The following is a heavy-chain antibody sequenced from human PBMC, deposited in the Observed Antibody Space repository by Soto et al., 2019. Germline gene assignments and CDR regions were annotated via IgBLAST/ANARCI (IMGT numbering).Heavy chain of an antibody. CDR1: GFTVSSNY. J-gene: IGHJ6*02. V-gene: IGHV3-53*01. D-gene: IGHD1-26*01. Sequence: EVQLVESGGGLIQPGGSLRLSCAASGFTVSSNYMSWVRQAPGKGLEWVSVIYSGGSTYYADSVKGRFTISRDNSKNTLYLQMNSLRAEDTAVYYCARRSGSYYYYYGMDVWGQGTTVTVSS. CDR2: IYSGGST. CDR3: ARRSGSYYYYYGMDV.